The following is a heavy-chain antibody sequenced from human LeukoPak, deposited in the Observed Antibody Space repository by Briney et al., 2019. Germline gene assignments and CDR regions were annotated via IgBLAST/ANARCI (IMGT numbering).Heavy chain of an antibody. CDR1: GGSISSSSYY. J-gene: IGHJ4*02. CDR3: ARGKWLRFDY. CDR2: IYYSGST. D-gene: IGHD5-12*01. V-gene: IGHV4-39*07. Sequence: SETLSLTCTVSGGSISSSSYYWGWIRQPPGKGLEWIGSIYYSGSTYYNPSLKSRVTISVDTSKNHFSLKLSSVTAADTAVYYCARGKWLRFDYWGQGTLVTVSS.